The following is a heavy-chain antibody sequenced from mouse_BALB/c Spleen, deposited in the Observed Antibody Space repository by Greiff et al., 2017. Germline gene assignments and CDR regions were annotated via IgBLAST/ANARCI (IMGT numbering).Heavy chain of an antibody. CDR2: ISDGGSYT. V-gene: IGHV5-4*02. Sequence: EVKLVESGGGLVKPGGSLKLSCAASGFTFSDYYMYWVRQTPEKRLEWVATISDGGSYTYYPDSVKGRFTISRDNAKNNLYLQMSSLKSEDTAMYYCASAYYGNSWFAYWGQGTLVTVSA. J-gene: IGHJ3*01. CDR1: GFTFSDYY. CDR3: ASAYYGNSWFAY. D-gene: IGHD2-10*01.